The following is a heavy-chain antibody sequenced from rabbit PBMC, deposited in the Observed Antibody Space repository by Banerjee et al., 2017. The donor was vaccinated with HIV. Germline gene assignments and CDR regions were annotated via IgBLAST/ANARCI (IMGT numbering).Heavy chain of an antibody. J-gene: IGHJ4*01. V-gene: IGHV1S40*01. Sequence: QSLEESGGDLVKPGASLTLTCTASGFSFSSSYYMYWVRQAPGKGLEWIGYIYTSSGSTDYASWAKGRFTISKTSSTTVTLQMTSLTAADTATYFCARDDSGVGGSHFDLWGQGTLVTVS. CDR1: GFSFSSSYY. D-gene: IGHD8-1*01. CDR3: ARDDSGVGGSHFDL. CDR2: IYTSSGST.